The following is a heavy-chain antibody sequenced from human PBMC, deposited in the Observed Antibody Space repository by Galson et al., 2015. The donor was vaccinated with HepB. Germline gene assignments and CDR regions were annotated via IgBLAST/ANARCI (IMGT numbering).Heavy chain of an antibody. CDR2: ISAYNGNT. CDR1: GYTFTSYG. D-gene: IGHD3-9*01. CDR3: ARVPHYDILTGYQSRYYYYGMDV. V-gene: IGHV1-18*01. J-gene: IGHJ6*02. Sequence: SVKVSCKASGYTFTSYGISWVRQAPGQGLEWMGWISAYNGNTNYAQKLQGRVTMTTDTSTSTAYMELRSLRSDDTAVYYCARVPHYDILTGYQSRYYYYGMDVWGQGTTVTVSS.